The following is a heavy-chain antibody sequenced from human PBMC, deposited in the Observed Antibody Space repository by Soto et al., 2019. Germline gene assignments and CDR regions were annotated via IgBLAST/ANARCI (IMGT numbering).Heavy chain of an antibody. CDR3: AGRFGSYYSRFAFDI. J-gene: IGHJ3*02. CDR1: GGSFSGYY. Sequence: QVQLQQWGAGLLKPSETLSLTCAVYGGSFSGYYWSWIRQPPGKGLEWIGEINHSGSTNYNPSLKSRVTRSVDTSKNQFSLKLSSVTAADTAVYYCAGRFGSYYSRFAFDIWGQGTMVTVSS. D-gene: IGHD1-26*01. CDR2: INHSGST. V-gene: IGHV4-34*01.